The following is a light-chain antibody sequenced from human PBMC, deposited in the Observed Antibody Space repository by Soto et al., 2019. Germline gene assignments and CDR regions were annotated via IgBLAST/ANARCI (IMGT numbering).Light chain of an antibody. V-gene: IGKV3-15*01. CDR1: QSVSNN. J-gene: IGKJ1*01. Sequence: EIVMTQSPATLSVSPGERATLSCRASQSVSNNLAWFQQKPGQAPRLLIYGASTRATGIPARITGSGSGTEFTLTISSLQSEDFATYYCLQSYSTPWAFGQGTKVEIK. CDR3: LQSYSTPWA. CDR2: GAS.